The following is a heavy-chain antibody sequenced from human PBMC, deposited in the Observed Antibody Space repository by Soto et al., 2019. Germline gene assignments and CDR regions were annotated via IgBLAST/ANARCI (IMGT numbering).Heavy chain of an antibody. CDR1: GFTFSSYG. CDR2: ISYDGSNK. D-gene: IGHD3-10*01. V-gene: IGHV3-30*18. Sequence: QVQLVESGGGVVQPGRSLRLSCAASGFTFSSYGMHWVRQAPGKGLEWVAVISYDGSNKYYADSVKGRFTISRDNSKNTLYLQMNSLRAEDTAVYYCAKDGGSGSYSGNWGQGTLVTVSS. CDR3: AKDGGSGSYSGN. J-gene: IGHJ4*02.